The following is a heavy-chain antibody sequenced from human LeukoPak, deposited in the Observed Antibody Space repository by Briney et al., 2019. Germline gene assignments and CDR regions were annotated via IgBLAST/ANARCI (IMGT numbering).Heavy chain of an antibody. V-gene: IGHV4-39*07. Sequence: SETLSLTCTVSGDSISSTSYYWGWIRQPPGKGLEWIGSIYYSGSTYYNPSLKSRVTISVDTSKNQFSLKLSSVTAADTAVYYCARGRIAVASTGSYYFDYWGQGTLVTVSS. CDR1: GDSISSTSYY. D-gene: IGHD6-19*01. CDR3: ARGRIAVASTGSYYFDY. J-gene: IGHJ4*02. CDR2: IYYSGST.